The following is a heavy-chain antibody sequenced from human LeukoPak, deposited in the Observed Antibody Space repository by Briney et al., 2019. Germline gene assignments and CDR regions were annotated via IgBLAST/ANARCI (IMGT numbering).Heavy chain of an antibody. J-gene: IGHJ3*02. D-gene: IGHD5-24*01. V-gene: IGHV3-7*01. CDR1: GFTFSNYA. CDR3: VRELDGRAFDI. Sequence: GGSLRLSCAASGFTFSNYAMSWVRQAPGKGLEWVANINQGENERYYVDSVRGRCTISRGNVKNSVFLQMHSLRAGDTALYYCVRELDGRAFDIWGHGTMVIVSS. CDR2: INQGENER.